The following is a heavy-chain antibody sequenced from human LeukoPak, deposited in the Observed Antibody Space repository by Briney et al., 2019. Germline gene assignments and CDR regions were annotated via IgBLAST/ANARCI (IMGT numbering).Heavy chain of an antibody. CDR2: ISCSGGST. Sequence: GGSLRLSCAASGFTFSSYAMSWVRQAPGKGLEWVSAISCSGGSTYYADPVKGRFTLSRDNSKNTLYLQMNSLRAEETAVYYCAKRGASSGWASFDYWGQGTLVTVSS. D-gene: IGHD6-19*01. CDR3: AKRGASSGWASFDY. CDR1: GFTFSSYA. J-gene: IGHJ4*02. V-gene: IGHV3-23*01.